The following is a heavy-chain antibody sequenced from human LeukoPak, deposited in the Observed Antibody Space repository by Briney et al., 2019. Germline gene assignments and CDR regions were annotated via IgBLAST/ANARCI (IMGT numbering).Heavy chain of an antibody. V-gene: IGHV5-51*01. CDR3: GRIPAAGSLKGSFDI. D-gene: IGHD6-13*01. CDR2: IYPGDSDT. CDR1: EYSFTSYW. Sequence: KSGESLKISCKGSEYSFTSYWIGWVRQMPGKGLEWMGIIYPGDSDTTYSPSFQGQVTISADKSISTAYLQWSSLKASDSAMYYCGRIPAAGSLKGSFDIWGQGTMVTVSS. J-gene: IGHJ3*02.